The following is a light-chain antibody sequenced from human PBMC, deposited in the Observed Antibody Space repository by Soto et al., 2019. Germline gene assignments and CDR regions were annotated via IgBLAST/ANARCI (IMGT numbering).Light chain of an antibody. J-gene: IGKJ4*01. CDR1: RSVLYKSNNKNH. CDR3: QQYFDVPFT. V-gene: IGKV4-1*01. CDR2: WAS. Sequence: DILMTQSPDSLAVSLGERASMNCKCSRSVLYKSNNKNHLAWYQQKPGQPPQLIIYWASTRESGVPERFSGSGSGTDFTLTISSLEAEDVAFYWCQQYFDVPFTFGGGTKVDNK.